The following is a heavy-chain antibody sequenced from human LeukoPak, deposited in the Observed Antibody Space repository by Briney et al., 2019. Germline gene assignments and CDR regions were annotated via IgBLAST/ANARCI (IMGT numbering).Heavy chain of an antibody. CDR2: ISYDGSNK. Sequence: GGSLRLSCAASGFTFSSYAMHWVRQAPGKGLEWVAVISYDGSNKYYADSVKGRFTVSRDNSKNTLYLQMKSLRAEDTAVYYCAKGGGYEAQYYYYYLDVWGKGTTVTISS. J-gene: IGHJ6*03. V-gene: IGHV3-30*04. D-gene: IGHD5-12*01. CDR3: AKGGGYEAQYYYYYLDV. CDR1: GFTFSSYA.